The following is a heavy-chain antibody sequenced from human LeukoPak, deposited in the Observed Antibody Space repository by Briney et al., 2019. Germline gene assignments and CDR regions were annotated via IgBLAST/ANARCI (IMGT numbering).Heavy chain of an antibody. CDR2: IIPIFGKA. J-gene: IGHJ4*02. V-gene: IGHV1-69*05. Sequence: GASVQVSCKASGGTLRSYAISWVRQAPGQGLEWMGGIIPIFGKANYAQKLEVRVTITTDESTRTAYMELSSLRSENTAVYYCARSQEYSGYDTPAMWCYWGQGTLVTVSS. CDR3: ARSQEYSGYDTPAMWCY. D-gene: IGHD5-12*01. CDR1: GGTLRSYA.